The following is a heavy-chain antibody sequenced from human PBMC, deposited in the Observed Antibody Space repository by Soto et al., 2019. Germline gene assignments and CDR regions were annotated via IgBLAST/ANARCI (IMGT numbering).Heavy chain of an antibody. V-gene: IGHV3-15*01. CDR2: SKSITDGGTT. CDR1: GFTFSNAW. J-gene: IGHJ6*02. D-gene: IGHD2-2*01. CDR3: TTDSADIVVVPATFCMDV. Sequence: GGSLRLSFAVSGFTFSNAWMTWVSQAPGKGLEWVGRSKSITDGGTTDYAAPVKGRFTISRDDSKDTLYLQMNNLRTEDTAVYHCTTDSADIVVVPATFCMDVGGQGTTVTVSS.